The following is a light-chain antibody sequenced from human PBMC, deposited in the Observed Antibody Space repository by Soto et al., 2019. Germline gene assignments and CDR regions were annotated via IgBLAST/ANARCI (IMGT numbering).Light chain of an antibody. J-gene: IGKJ5*01. Sequence: IVLTQSPDTLLLSRGDRAPRVXRASQSVSNYLAWYPQTTGQXTRIVXXDAXNRATGIPARFTGSGSGKDFTLTISNLEPEEFAVSYCQQRSKCPTSTFGQGTRLEIK. V-gene: IGKV3-11*01. CDR2: DAX. CDR3: QQRSKCPTST. CDR1: QSVSNY.